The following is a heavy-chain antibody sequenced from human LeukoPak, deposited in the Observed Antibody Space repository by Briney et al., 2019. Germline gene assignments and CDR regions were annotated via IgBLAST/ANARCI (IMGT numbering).Heavy chain of an antibody. J-gene: IGHJ6*03. Sequence: ASVKVSCKASGYTFTSYDINWVRQATGQGLEWMGWMNPNSGNTGYAQKFQGRVTMTRTTSISTAYMELSSLRSADTAVYYCARSRRGRENYYYYYYMDVCGKGTTVTVSS. CDR3: ARSRRGRENYYYYYYMDV. CDR1: GYTFTSYD. CDR2: MNPNSGNT. V-gene: IGHV1-8*01. D-gene: IGHD1-14*01.